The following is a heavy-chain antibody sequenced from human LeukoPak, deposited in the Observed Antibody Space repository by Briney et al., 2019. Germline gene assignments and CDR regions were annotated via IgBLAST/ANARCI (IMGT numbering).Heavy chain of an antibody. V-gene: IGHV3-21*01. CDR3: ARDAYGDYSFDY. CDR1: GFTLRGYG. CDR2: ISSSSSYI. D-gene: IGHD4-17*01. Sequence: GGSLRLSCAASGFTLRGYGMNWVRQAPGKGLEWVSSISSSSSYIYYADSVKGRFTISRDNAKNSLYLQMDSLRAEDTAVYYCARDAYGDYSFDYWGQGTLVTVSS. J-gene: IGHJ4*02.